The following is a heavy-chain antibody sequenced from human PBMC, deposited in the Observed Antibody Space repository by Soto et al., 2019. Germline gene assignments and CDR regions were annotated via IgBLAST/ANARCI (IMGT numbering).Heavy chain of an antibody. D-gene: IGHD3-9*01. CDR1: GGSISSYY. V-gene: IGHV4-59*01. CDR2: IYYSGST. Sequence: XASLSLTCTVCGGSISSYYGSWIRQPPGKGLEWIGYIYYSGSTNYNPSLKSRVTISVDTSKNQFSLKLSSVTAADTAVYYCARGGQNYAILTGSNYYGMDVWGQGTTVTVLL. J-gene: IGHJ6*01. CDR3: ARGGQNYAILTGSNYYGMDV.